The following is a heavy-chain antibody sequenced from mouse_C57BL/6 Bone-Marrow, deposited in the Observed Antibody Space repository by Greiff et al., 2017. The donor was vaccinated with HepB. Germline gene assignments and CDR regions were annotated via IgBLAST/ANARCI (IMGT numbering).Heavy chain of an antibody. CDR3: TWYPFDYYRSFSWFAY. CDR1: GYNITDDY. D-gene: IGHD1-1*01. Sequence: VQLQQSGAELVRPGASVKLSCTASGYNITDDYMHWVKQRPEQGLEWIGWIDPENGDTEYASKFQGKATITADTSSNTAYLQLSSLTSEDTAVYYCTWYPFDYYRSFSWFAYWGPGTLVTVSA. J-gene: IGHJ3*01. V-gene: IGHV14-4*01. CDR2: IDPENGDT.